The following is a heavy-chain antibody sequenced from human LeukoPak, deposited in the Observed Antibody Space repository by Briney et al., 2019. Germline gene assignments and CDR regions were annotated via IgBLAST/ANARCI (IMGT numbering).Heavy chain of an antibody. Sequence: SETLSLTCAVYGGSFSGYYWSWIRQSPGKGLEWIGEINHRGSTNYNPSLKRRVTISVDTSKNQFSLKLSSVTAADTAVYYCARAVSMGGSSWYYYWGQGTLVTVSS. J-gene: IGHJ4*02. CDR1: GGSFSGYY. CDR2: INHRGST. D-gene: IGHD6-13*01. V-gene: IGHV4-34*01. CDR3: ARAVSMGGSSWYYY.